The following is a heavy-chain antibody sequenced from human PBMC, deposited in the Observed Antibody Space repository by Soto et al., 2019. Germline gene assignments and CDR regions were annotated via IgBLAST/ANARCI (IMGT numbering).Heavy chain of an antibody. V-gene: IGHV3-23*01. CDR3: VKAGFCTSSTCYKFYQYYGLDV. D-gene: IGHD2-2*02. Sequence: HPGGSLRLSCAASGFTFSTYAMTWVRQAPEKGLEWVSAISGTGGSTYYADSVKGRFTISRDNSKNTLYLQMNSLRADDTTVYYCVKAGFCTSSTCYKFYQYYGLDVWGQGTTVTVSS. CDR1: GFTFSTYA. J-gene: IGHJ6*02. CDR2: ISGTGGST.